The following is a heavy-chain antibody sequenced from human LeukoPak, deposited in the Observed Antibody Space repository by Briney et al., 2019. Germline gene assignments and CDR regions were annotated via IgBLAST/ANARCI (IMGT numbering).Heavy chain of an antibody. J-gene: IGHJ5*02. CDR3: ARDWVGYYGSGSGGDWFDP. Sequence: ASVKVSCKVSGYTLTELSMHWVRQAPGKGLEWMGGFDPEDGETIYAQKFQGRVTMTEDTSTSTAYMELRSLRSDDTAVYYCARDWVGYYGSGSGGDWFDPWGQGTLVTVSS. CDR1: GYTLTELS. V-gene: IGHV1-24*01. CDR2: FDPEDGET. D-gene: IGHD3-10*01.